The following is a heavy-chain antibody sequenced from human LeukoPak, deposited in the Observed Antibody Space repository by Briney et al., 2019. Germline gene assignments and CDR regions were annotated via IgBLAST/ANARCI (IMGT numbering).Heavy chain of an antibody. J-gene: IGHJ3*02. CDR2: ISGSGGST. V-gene: IGHV3-23*01. Sequence: GGSLRLSCAASGFTFSSYAMSWVRQAPGKGLEWVSAISGSGGSTYYADSVKGRFTISRDNSKNTLCLQMDSLRAEDTAVYYCARELTIFGVVIQRYDTFDIWGQGTMVTVSS. CDR1: GFTFSSYA. CDR3: ARELTIFGVVIQRYDTFDI. D-gene: IGHD3-3*01.